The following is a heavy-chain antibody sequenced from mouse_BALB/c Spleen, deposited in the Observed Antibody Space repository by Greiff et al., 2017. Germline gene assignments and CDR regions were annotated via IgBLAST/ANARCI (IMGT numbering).Heavy chain of an antibody. V-gene: IGHV14-3*02. D-gene: IGHD2-2*01. CDR3: ARYGYRAMDY. CDR1: GFNIKDTY. CDR2: IDPANGNT. J-gene: IGHJ4*01. Sequence: VQLKESGAELVKPGASVKLSCTASGFNIKDTYMHWVKQRPEQGLEWIGRIDPANGNTKYDPKFQGKATITADTSSNTAYLQLSSLTSEDTAVYYCARYGYRAMDYWGQGTSVTVSS.